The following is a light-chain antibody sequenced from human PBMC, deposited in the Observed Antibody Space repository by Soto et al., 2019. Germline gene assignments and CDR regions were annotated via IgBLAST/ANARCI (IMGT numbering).Light chain of an antibody. V-gene: IGKV1-27*01. J-gene: IGKJ4*01. Sequence: DIQMTQSPSSLSASVGDRVTITCRATQGIGNSLAWYQQKPGKVPSLLVYSASTLQSGVAPRFSGGGSGTDFTLNISSLQPEDVPTYYCQKYNSAPLTFGGGTTVVIK. CDR1: QGIGNS. CDR3: QKYNSAPLT. CDR2: SAS.